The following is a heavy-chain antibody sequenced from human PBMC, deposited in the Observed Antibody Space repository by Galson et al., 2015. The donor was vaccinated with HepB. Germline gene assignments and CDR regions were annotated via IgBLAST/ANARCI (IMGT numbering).Heavy chain of an antibody. D-gene: IGHD2-21*02. V-gene: IGHV3-11*06. CDR3: ARRQPDIYCGGDCFADAFDI. Sequence: SLRLSCAASGFTFSGYYMIWIRQAPGKGLEWVSYISSSSSYTNYADSVKGRFTISIDNAKNSLYLQMNSLRAEDTAVYYCARRQPDIYCGGDCFADAFDIWGQGTMVTVSS. CDR1: GFTFSGYY. CDR2: ISSSSSYT. J-gene: IGHJ3*02.